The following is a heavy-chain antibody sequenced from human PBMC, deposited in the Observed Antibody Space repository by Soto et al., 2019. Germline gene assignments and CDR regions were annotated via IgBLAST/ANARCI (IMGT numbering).Heavy chain of an antibody. J-gene: IGHJ4*02. CDR3: ARQQLDLAFDY. D-gene: IGHD6-13*01. CDR1: GFTFSSYW. Sequence: EVQLVESGGGLVQPGGSLRLSRAASGFTFSSYWMSWVRQAPGKGLEWVANIKQDGSEKYYVDSVKGRFTISRDNAKHSLYLQMNSLRAEDTAVYYCARQQLDLAFDYWGQGTLVTVAS. V-gene: IGHV3-7*01. CDR2: IKQDGSEK.